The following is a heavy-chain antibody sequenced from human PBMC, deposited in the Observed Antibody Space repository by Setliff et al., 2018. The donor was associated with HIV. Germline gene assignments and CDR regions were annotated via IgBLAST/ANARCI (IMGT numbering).Heavy chain of an antibody. Sequence: PSETLSLTCIVSGDSISSGGYYWSWIRQHPGKGLEWIGYIYYSGSTYYNPSLKSRVTISVDTSKNQFSLKLSSVTAADTAVYYCARGRDTAMGYWGQGTLVTVSS. CDR2: IYYSGST. D-gene: IGHD5-18*01. CDR1: GDSISSGGYY. J-gene: IGHJ4*02. V-gene: IGHV4-31*03. CDR3: ARGRDTAMGY.